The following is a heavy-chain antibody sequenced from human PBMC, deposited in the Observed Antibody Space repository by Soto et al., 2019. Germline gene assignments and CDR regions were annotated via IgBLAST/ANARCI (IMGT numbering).Heavy chain of an antibody. V-gene: IGHV4-4*07. CDR2: IYTSGST. J-gene: IGHJ5*02. CDR1: GGSLSSYY. Sequence: PSETLSLTCTVSGGSLSSYYWSWIRPPAGQGLEWIGRIYTSGSTYYNPSLKSLVTISVDTSKNQFSLKLSSVTAADTAVYYCARRITMVRGSRWFDPWGQGTLVTVSS. D-gene: IGHD3-10*01. CDR3: ARRITMVRGSRWFDP.